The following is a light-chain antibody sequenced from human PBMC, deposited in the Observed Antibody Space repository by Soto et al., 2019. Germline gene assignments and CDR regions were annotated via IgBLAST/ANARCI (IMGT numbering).Light chain of an antibody. J-gene: IGLJ2*01. CDR1: NIGSKS. Sequence: SSELTQPPSVSVAPGKTARITCGGNNIGSKSVHWYQQKPGQAPVLVIYYDSDRPSGIPERFSGSNSENTATLTISRVEAGDEADYYCQVWDSSSDHPVVFGGGTKLTVL. V-gene: IGLV3-21*04. CDR3: QVWDSSSDHPVV. CDR2: YDS.